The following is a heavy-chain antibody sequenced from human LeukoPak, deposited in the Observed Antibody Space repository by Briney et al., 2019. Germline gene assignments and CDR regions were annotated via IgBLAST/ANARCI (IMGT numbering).Heavy chain of an antibody. CDR1: GGTFSSYA. CDR3: ARDRATYGDYVPYDAFDI. Sequence: SVKVSCKASGGTFSSYAISWVRQAPGQGLEWMGGITPIFGTANYAQKFQGRVTITADESTSTAYMELSSLRSEDTAVYYCARDRATYGDYVPYDAFDIWGQGTMVTVSS. J-gene: IGHJ3*02. CDR2: ITPIFGTA. D-gene: IGHD4-17*01. V-gene: IGHV1-69*13.